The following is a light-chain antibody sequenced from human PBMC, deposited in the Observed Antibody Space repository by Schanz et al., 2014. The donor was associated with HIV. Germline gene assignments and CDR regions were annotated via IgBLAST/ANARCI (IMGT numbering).Light chain of an antibody. V-gene: IGLV2-14*03. CDR3: ASYTTSHTFV. Sequence: QSVLTQPASVSGSPGQSITISCTGTSSDVGADNSVSWYQQHPGRAPRLLVYDVTYRPSGVSNRFSGSKSGNMAYLTISALQAEDEADYYCASYTTSHTFVFGTGTKLTVL. CDR1: SSDVGADNS. J-gene: IGLJ1*01. CDR2: DVT.